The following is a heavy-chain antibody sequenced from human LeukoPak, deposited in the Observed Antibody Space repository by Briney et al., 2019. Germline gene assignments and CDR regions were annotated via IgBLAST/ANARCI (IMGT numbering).Heavy chain of an antibody. V-gene: IGHV4-59*08. CDR3: ARRRQLWSGIDY. J-gene: IGHJ4*02. CDR1: GGSISSYY. Sequence: PSETLSLTCTGSGGSISSYYWSWRRQPPGKGLEWIGYIYYSGSTNYNPSLKSRVTISVDTSKNQFSLKLSSVTAADTAVYYCARRRQLWSGIDYWGQGTLVTVSS. D-gene: IGHD5-18*01. CDR2: IYYSGST.